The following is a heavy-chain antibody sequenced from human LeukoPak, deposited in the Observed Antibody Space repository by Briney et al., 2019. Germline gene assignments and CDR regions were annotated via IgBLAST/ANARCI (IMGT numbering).Heavy chain of an antibody. D-gene: IGHD3-22*01. J-gene: IGHJ5*02. V-gene: IGHV4-59*08. CDR2: IYYTGSS. Sequence: SETLSLTCTVSGGSISGFYWSWIRQPPGKGLEWVAYIYYTGSSNYNPSLRSRVTISVDTSKNQFSLRLSSVTAADTAVYYCARHQNYDNSGYYPLHPWGQGTLVTVSS. CDR1: GGSISGFY. CDR3: ARHQNYDNSGYYPLHP.